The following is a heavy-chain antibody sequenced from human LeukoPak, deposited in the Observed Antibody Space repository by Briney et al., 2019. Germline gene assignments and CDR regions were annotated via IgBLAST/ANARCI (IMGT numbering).Heavy chain of an antibody. CDR3: ARDRGYSYGNFDY. V-gene: IGHV3-30-3*01. CDR2: ISYDGSNK. Sequence: QPGGSLRLSCAASGFTFSSYAMPWVRQAPGKGLEWVAVISYDGSNKYYADSVKGRFTISRDNSKNTLYLQMNSLRAEDTAVYYCARDRGYSYGNFDYWGQGTLVTVSS. D-gene: IGHD5-18*01. J-gene: IGHJ4*02. CDR1: GFTFSSYA.